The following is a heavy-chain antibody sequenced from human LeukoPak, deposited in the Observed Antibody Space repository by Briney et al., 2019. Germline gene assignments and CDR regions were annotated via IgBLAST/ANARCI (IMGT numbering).Heavy chain of an antibody. J-gene: IGHJ4*02. D-gene: IGHD1-1*01. CDR3: TTTQRWGGVCDY. V-gene: IGHV3-15*01. CDR1: GFTFTDAW. CDR2: IKSQSEGGTT. Sequence: GGSLRLSCAASGFTFTDAWMTWVRQAPGKGLEWVGRIKSQSEGGTTDYAAPVKGRFTISRDDSQNTLFLQMDSLKTEDTAIYYCTTTQRWGGVCDYWGQGTLVTVSS.